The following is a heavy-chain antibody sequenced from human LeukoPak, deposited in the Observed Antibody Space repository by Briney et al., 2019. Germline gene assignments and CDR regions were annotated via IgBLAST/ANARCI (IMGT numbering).Heavy chain of an antibody. V-gene: IGHV3-7*01. CDR2: IKQDGSEK. CDR1: GFTFSSYG. CDR3: ARESFAARWD. J-gene: IGHJ4*02. Sequence: GGSLRLSCAAPGFTFSSYGMHWVRQAPGKERGWVANIKQDGSEKYYVDSVKGGFTISRDNAKNSLYLQMNSLRAEDTAFYYCARESFAARWDWGQGTLVTVSS. D-gene: IGHD6-6*01.